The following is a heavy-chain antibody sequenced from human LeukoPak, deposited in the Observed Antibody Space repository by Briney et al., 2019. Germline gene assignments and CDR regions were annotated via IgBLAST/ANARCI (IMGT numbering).Heavy chain of an antibody. D-gene: IGHD4-17*01. Sequence: KTGGSLRLSCAASGFTFSKYTMNWIRQAPGKGLEWISYISSSSSYTNYADSVKGRFTISRDNAKNSLYLQMNSLRAGDTAVYYCARGYGDYIWGQGTMVTVSS. CDR1: GFTFSKYT. J-gene: IGHJ3*02. CDR2: ISSSSSYT. CDR3: ARGYGDYI. V-gene: IGHV3-11*05.